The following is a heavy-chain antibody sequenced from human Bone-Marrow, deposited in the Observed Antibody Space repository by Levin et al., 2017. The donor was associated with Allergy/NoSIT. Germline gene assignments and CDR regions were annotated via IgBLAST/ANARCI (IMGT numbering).Heavy chain of an antibody. V-gene: IGHV1-8*01. J-gene: IGHJ4*02. D-gene: IGHD3-10*01. CDR3: ARSSAGIGASFDY. CDR2: MNPNSGDT. Sequence: ASVKVSCKASGYTFTSYDINWVRQATGQGLEWMGWMNPNSGDTGYAQKFQGRVTMTRTTSINTAYMELSSLRSEDTAVYFCARSSAGIGASFDYWGQGALVTVSS. CDR1: GYTFTSYD.